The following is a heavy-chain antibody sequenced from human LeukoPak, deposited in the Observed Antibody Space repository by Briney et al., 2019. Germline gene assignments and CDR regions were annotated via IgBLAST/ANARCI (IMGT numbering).Heavy chain of an antibody. J-gene: IGHJ5*02. CDR1: GFTFSDYY. CDR3: AKHMVVTPLLRDRDWFDP. CDR2: ISSSGSTI. Sequence: GGSLRLSCAASGFTFSDYYMSWIRQAPGKGLEWVSYISSSGSTIYYADSVKGRFTISRGNSKNTLYLQMNSLRAEDTAVYYCAKHMVVTPLLRDRDWFDPWGQGTLVTVSS. D-gene: IGHD4-23*01. V-gene: IGHV3-11*01.